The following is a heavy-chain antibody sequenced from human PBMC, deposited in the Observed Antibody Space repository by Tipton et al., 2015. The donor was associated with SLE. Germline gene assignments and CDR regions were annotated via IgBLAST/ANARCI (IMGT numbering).Heavy chain of an antibody. J-gene: IGHJ2*01. CDR3: AGERATILRYLKGGNSGFDL. CDR2: IYYSGST. V-gene: IGHV4-59*11. Sequence: TLSLTCTVSGGSISSHYWSWIRQPPRKGLEWIGYIYYSGSTNYNPSLKSRVTISVDTSKNQFSLKLSSVTAADTAVYYCAGERATILRYLKGGNSGFDLWGRGTLVTVSS. CDR1: GGSISSHY. D-gene: IGHD4-23*01.